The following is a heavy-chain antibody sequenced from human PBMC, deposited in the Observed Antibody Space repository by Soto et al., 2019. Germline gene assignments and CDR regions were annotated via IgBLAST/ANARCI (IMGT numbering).Heavy chain of an antibody. V-gene: IGHV1-69*02. CDR3: ARATYYGDPVG. CDR2: IIPILGIA. CDR1: GGTFSSYT. Sequence: QVQLVQSGAEVKKPGSSVKVSCKASGGTFSSYTISWVRQAPGQGREWMGRIIPILGIANYAQKFQGRVTITADKSTSTAYMELSSLRSEDTAVYYCARATYYGDPVGWGQGTLVTVSS. J-gene: IGHJ4*02. D-gene: IGHD4-17*01.